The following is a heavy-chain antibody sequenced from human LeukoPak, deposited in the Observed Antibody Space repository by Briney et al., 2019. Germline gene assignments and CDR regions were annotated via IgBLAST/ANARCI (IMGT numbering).Heavy chain of an antibody. CDR2: ISYDGSNK. CDR3: ASGGVAAADPFDY. Sequence: GGSLRLSCAASGFIFSNYGMHWVRQAPGKGLEWVAVISYDGSNKYYADSVKGRFTISRDNSKNTLYLQMNSLRAEDTAVYYCASGGVAAADPFDYWGQGTLVTVSS. CDR1: GFIFSNYG. J-gene: IGHJ4*02. D-gene: IGHD6-13*01. V-gene: IGHV3-30*19.